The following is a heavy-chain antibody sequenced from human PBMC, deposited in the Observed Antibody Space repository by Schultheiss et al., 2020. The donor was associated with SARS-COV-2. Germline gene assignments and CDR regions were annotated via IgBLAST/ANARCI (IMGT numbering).Heavy chain of an antibody. V-gene: IGHV3-33*08. D-gene: IGHD3-22*01. CDR3: ARTDYDSSGYYYVGDY. CDR2: IWYDGSNR. CDR1: GFTFTNYG. Sequence: GESLKISCAASGFTFTNYGMHWVRQAPGKGLEWVAVIWYDGSNRYYADSVKGRFTISRDNSKNTLYLQMNSLRAEDTAVYYCARTDYDSSGYYYVGDYWGQGTLVTVSS. J-gene: IGHJ4*02.